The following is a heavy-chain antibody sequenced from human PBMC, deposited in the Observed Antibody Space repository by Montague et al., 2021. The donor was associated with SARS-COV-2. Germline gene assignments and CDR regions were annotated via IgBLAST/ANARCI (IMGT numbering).Heavy chain of an antibody. CDR1: GGSISSYY. J-gene: IGHJ6*02. CDR2: ICTSGST. Sequence: SETLSLTCTVSGGSISSYYWSWIRQPAGKGLEWIGRICTSGSTNYNPSLKSRVTMSVDTSKNQFSLKLSSVTAADTAVYYCAREAWFGDKTSASEYHGMDVWGQGTTVTVSS. D-gene: IGHD3-10*01. CDR3: AREAWFGDKTSASEYHGMDV. V-gene: IGHV4-4*07.